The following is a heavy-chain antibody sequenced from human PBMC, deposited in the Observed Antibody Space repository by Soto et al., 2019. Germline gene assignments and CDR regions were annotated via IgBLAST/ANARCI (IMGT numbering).Heavy chain of an antibody. CDR1: GYTFTSYG. CDR3: ARDGKYYDFWSGYPGLGYGMDV. V-gene: IGHV1-18*04. CDR2: ISAYNGNT. D-gene: IGHD3-3*01. Sequence: QVQLVQSGAEVKKPGASVKVSCKASGYTFTSYGISWVRQAPGQGLEWMGWISAYNGNTNYAQKLQGRVTMTTDTSTSTAYMELRSLRSYDTAVYYCARDGKYYDFWSGYPGLGYGMDVWGQGTTVTVSS. J-gene: IGHJ6*02.